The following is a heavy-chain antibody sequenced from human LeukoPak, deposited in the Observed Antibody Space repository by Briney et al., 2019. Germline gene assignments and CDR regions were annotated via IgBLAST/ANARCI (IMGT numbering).Heavy chain of an antibody. CDR1: GYTFTGYY. V-gene: IGHV1-2*02. CDR2: INPNSGGT. CDR3: ARRVGYYGSGSYLYNWFDP. J-gene: IGHJ5*02. Sequence: ASVKVSCKASGYTFTGYYIHWVRQAPGQGLEWMGWINPNSGGTNYAQKSQGRVTMTRDTSTSTAYMELRSLRSDDTAVYYCARRVGYYGSGSYLYNWFDPWGQGTLVTVSS. D-gene: IGHD3-10*01.